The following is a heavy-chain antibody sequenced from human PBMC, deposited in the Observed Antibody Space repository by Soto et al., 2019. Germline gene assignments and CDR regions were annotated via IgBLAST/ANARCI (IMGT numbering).Heavy chain of an antibody. Sequence: QVQLQESGPGLVKPSETLSLTCTVSGASITTSYWTWIRQPPGKGLEWIGYTHYSRDTDYNPSLTSRVSISLDTSKNQFSLRLSSVTAADTAMYYCAKGHYGHDYWGQGTLVTVSS. D-gene: IGHD4-17*01. CDR3: AKGHYGHDY. J-gene: IGHJ4*02. CDR2: THYSRDT. CDR1: GASITTSY. V-gene: IGHV4-59*01.